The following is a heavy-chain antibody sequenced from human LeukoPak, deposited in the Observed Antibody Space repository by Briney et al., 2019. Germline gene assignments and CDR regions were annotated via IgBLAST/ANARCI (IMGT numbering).Heavy chain of an antibody. Sequence: GGSLRLSCAASGFTFSNYAMSWVRQAPGKGLQWVSAITNNGGGTTYADFVKGRFTISSDNSQNPLFLQINSLRAEDTALYYCAKGGSGYFADLWGQGTLVTVSS. CDR3: AKGGSGYFADL. D-gene: IGHD3-22*01. V-gene: IGHV3-23*01. CDR2: ITNNGGGT. CDR1: GFTFSNYA. J-gene: IGHJ5*02.